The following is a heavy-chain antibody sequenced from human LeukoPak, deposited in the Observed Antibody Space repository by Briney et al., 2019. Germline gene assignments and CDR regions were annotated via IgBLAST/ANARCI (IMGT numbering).Heavy chain of an antibody. CDR3: ARDPTVTGY. Sequence: ASVRVSCKASGYTFTGYHIHWVRQAPGQGLEWMGRVNPKSGDTLYAQKFQGRVTMTRDTSISTVYMELSGLRSDDTAVYYCARDPTVTGYWGQGTLVTVSS. D-gene: IGHD4-17*01. CDR2: VNPKSGDT. V-gene: IGHV1-2*06. CDR1: GYTFTGYH. J-gene: IGHJ4*02.